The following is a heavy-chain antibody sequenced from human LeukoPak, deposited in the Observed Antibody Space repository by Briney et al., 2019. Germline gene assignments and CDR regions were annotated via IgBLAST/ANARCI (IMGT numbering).Heavy chain of an antibody. CDR2: INHSGST. D-gene: IGHD6-13*01. Sequence: PSETLSLTCAVYGGSFSGYYWSWIRQPPGKGLEWIGEINHSGSTNYNPSLKSRVTISVDTSKNQFSLKLSSVTAADMAVYYCARAGYSSSWYPFWGQGTLVTVSS. CDR1: GGSFSGYY. V-gene: IGHV4-34*01. J-gene: IGHJ4*02. CDR3: ARAGYSSSWYPF.